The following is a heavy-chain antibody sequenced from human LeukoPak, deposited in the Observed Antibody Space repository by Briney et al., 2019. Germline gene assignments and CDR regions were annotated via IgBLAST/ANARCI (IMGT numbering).Heavy chain of an antibody. CDR2: ISSSSYI. J-gene: IGHJ4*02. CDR3: ASPSGVHSSSGLDY. CDR1: GFTFSSYS. D-gene: IGHD6-6*01. V-gene: IGHV3-21*01. Sequence: GGSLRLSCAASGFTFSSYSMNWVRQAPGKGLEWVSSISSSSYIYYADSVKGRFTISRDNAKNSLYLQMNSLRAEDTAVYYCASPSGVHSSSGLDYWGQGTLVTVSS.